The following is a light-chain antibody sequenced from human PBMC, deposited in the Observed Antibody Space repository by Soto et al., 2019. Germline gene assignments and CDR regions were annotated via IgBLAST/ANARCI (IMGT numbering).Light chain of an antibody. CDR3: SSFASSNTWV. V-gene: IGLV2-8*01. Sequence: QSALTQPPSASGSPGQSVTISCTGTSSDVGAYNNVSWYQQHAGKAPKLVIYEVTKPPSGVPDRFSGSKSANTASLTVSGLQAEDEADYYCSSFASSNTWVFGGGTQLTVL. J-gene: IGLJ3*02. CDR1: SSDVGAYNN. CDR2: EVT.